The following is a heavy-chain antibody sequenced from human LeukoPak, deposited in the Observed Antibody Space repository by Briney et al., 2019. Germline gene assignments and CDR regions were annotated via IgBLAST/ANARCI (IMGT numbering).Heavy chain of an antibody. CDR3: ARVYYDFWSGYMASYAFDI. V-gene: IGHV1-18*01. CDR1: GYTFTSYG. CDR2: ISAYNGNT. J-gene: IGHJ3*02. Sequence: ASVKVSCKASGYTFTSYGISWVRQAPGQGLEWMGWISAYNGNTNYAQKLQGRVTMTTDTSTSTACMELRSLRSDDTAVYYCARVYYDFWSGYMASYAFDIWGQGTMVTVSS. D-gene: IGHD3-3*01.